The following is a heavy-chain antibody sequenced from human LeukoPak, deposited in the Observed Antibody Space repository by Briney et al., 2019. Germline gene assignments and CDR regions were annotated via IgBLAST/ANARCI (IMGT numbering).Heavy chain of an antibody. Sequence: PGGSLRLSCAASGFTFSVYWMTWVRQAPGKGLEWVANIKQDGSEKYYVDSVKGRFTISRDNAKSSLYLQMNSLRAEDTAVYYCARSVGFEGRRISIGLSYYYMDVWGKGTTVTVSS. CDR1: GFTFSVYW. V-gene: IGHV3-7*01. D-gene: IGHD3-16*02. CDR2: IKQDGSEK. CDR3: ARSVGFEGRRISIGLSYYYMDV. J-gene: IGHJ6*03.